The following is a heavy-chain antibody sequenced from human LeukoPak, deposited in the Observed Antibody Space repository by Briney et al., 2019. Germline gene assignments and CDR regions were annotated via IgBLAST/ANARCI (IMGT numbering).Heavy chain of an antibody. CDR3: AKSSGPGGYYYYGMDV. CDR1: GLTFSSYA. J-gene: IGHJ6*02. Sequence: PGGSLRLSCAASGLTFSSYAMSWVRQAPGKGLEWVANIKQDGSEKYYVDSVKGRFTISRDNAKNSLSLHMNSLRAEDTAVYYCAKSSGPGGYYYYGMDVWGQGTTVTVSS. D-gene: IGHD3-22*01. V-gene: IGHV3-7*01. CDR2: IKQDGSEK.